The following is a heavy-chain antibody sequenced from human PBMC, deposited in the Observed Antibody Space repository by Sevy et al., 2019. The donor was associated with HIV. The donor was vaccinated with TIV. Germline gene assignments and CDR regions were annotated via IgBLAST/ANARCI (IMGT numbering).Heavy chain of an antibody. CDR3: AKGPWGCSGGSCYYDY. CDR1: GFTFSSYG. D-gene: IGHD2-15*01. Sequence: GGSLRLSCAASGFTFSSYGMHWVRQAPGKGLEWVAFIRYDGSNKYYADSVKGRFTISRDNSKNTLYLQMNSLRAEETAVYYCAKGPWGCSGGSCYYDYWGQGTLVTVSS. J-gene: IGHJ4*02. CDR2: IRYDGSNK. V-gene: IGHV3-30*02.